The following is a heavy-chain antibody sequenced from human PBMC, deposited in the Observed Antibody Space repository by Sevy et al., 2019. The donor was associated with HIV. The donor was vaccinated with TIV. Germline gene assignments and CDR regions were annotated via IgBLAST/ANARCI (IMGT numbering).Heavy chain of an antibody. D-gene: IGHD3-22*01. Sequence: GGSLRLSCAVSGFTFSTYALHWVRQAPGKGLEWVALISYDGSNKFYSDSVKGRFTISRDNSKKTLFLQMDSLRVEDMGVYFCARVNTSGYQGIDYWGQGNLVTVSS. V-gene: IGHV3-30-3*01. CDR1: GFTFSTYA. CDR2: ISYDGSNK. J-gene: IGHJ4*02. CDR3: ARVNTSGYQGIDY.